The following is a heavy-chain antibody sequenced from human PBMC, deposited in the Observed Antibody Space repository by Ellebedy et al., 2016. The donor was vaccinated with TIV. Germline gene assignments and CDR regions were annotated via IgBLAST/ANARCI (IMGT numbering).Heavy chain of an antibody. Sequence: GESLKISCAASGFTFSDYYMSWIRQAPGNGLEWVSYISSSGSTIYYADSVKGRFTISRDNAKNSLYLQMNSLRAEDTAVYYCAREFQDFWSGYFDYWGQGTLVTVSS. J-gene: IGHJ4*02. CDR1: GFTFSDYY. D-gene: IGHD3-3*01. V-gene: IGHV3-11*04. CDR3: AREFQDFWSGYFDY. CDR2: ISSSGSTI.